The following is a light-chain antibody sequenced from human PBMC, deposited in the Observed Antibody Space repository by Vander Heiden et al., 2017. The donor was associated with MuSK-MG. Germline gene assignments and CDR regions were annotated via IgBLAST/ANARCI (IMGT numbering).Light chain of an antibody. V-gene: IGKV1-5*03. CDR3: QQYNSYPLT. Sequence: DIQMTQSPSTLATSVGDRLTITCRASQNIDNWLAWYQQKPGKAPKFLIYRASTLKSGVPSRFSGSGSGTDFTLTIDNLQPDDFATYYCQQYNSYPLTFGGGTKVEI. J-gene: IGKJ4*01. CDR2: RAS. CDR1: QNIDNW.